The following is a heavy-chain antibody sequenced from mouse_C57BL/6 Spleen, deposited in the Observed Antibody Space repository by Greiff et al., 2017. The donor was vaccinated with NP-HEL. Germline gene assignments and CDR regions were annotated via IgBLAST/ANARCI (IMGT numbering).Heavy chain of an antibody. D-gene: IGHD2-4*01. CDR3: ARWGDYAVRAMDY. V-gene: IGHV1-39*01. CDR1: GYSFTDYN. Sequence: EVQLQQSGPELVKPGASVKISCKASGYSFTDYNMNWVKQSNGKSLEWIGVINPNYGTTSYNQKFNGKSTLTVDQSSSTAYMQINSMTSENSAVYYCARWGDYAVRAMDYWGQGASVTVSS. CDR2: INPNYGTT. J-gene: IGHJ4*01.